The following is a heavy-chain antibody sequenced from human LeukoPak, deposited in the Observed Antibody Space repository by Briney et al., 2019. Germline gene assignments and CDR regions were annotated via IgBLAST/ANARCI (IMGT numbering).Heavy chain of an antibody. CDR2: IWYDGSNK. CDR1: GFTFSSYG. Sequence: PGGSLRFSCAASGFTFSSYGMHWVRQAPGKGLEWVAVIWYDGSNKYYADSVKGRFTISRDNAKNSLYLQMNSLRAEDTAVYYCARATGGSSTKSYYFDYWGQGTLVTVSS. D-gene: IGHD6-6*01. CDR3: ARATGGSSTKSYYFDY. J-gene: IGHJ4*02. V-gene: IGHV3-33*01.